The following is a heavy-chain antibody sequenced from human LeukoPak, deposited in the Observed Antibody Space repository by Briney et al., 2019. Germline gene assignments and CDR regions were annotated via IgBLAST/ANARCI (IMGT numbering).Heavy chain of an antibody. D-gene: IGHD6-13*01. V-gene: IGHV1-18*01. Sequence: EASVKVSCKASGYTFTSYGISWVRQAPGQGLEWMGWISAYNGNTNYAQKLQGRVTMTTDTSTSTAYMELRSLRSDDTAVYYCARVFRRGSSWPFDYWGQGTLVTVSS. CDR2: ISAYNGNT. CDR1: GYTFTSYG. J-gene: IGHJ4*02. CDR3: ARVFRRGSSWPFDY.